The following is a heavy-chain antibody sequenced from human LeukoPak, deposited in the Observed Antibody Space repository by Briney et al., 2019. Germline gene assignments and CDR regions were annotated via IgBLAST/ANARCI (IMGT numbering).Heavy chain of an antibody. D-gene: IGHD3-10*01. J-gene: IGHJ6*04. V-gene: IGHV3-23*01. CDR2: ISGSGGST. Sequence: TGGSLRLSCAASGFTFSSYAMSWVRQAPGKGLEWVSAISGSGGSTYYADSVKGRFTISRDNSKNTLYLQMNSLRAEDTAVYYCAKGTFYYGSGSYCMDVWGKGTTVTVSS. CDR1: GFTFSSYA. CDR3: AKGTFYYGSGSYCMDV.